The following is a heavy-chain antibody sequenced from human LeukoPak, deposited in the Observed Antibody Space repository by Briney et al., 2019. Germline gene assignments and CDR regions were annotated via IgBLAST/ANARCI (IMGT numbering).Heavy chain of an antibody. Sequence: PSETLSLTCSVSGVSISTHYWSWIRQPPGKGLEWFGYVDYSGSTNYHPSLRSRVTISVDTSKHQFSLTVTYVTAADTAVYYCARARYSSSSRFDHWGQGTLVTVSS. V-gene: IGHV4-59*11. CDR3: ARARYSSSSRFDH. CDR1: GVSISTHY. CDR2: VDYSGST. D-gene: IGHD6-6*01. J-gene: IGHJ4*02.